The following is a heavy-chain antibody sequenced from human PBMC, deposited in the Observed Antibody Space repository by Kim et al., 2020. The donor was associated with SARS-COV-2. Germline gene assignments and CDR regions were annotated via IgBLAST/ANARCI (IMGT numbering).Heavy chain of an antibody. CDR1: GFTFSSYW. CDR3: AREILPYFPYSSSWYFNGRWFDP. V-gene: IGHV3-7*05. D-gene: IGHD6-13*01. CDR2: IKQDGSEK. Sequence: GGSLRLSCAASGFTFSSYWMSWVRQAPGKGLEWVANIKQDGSEKYYVDSVKGRFTISRDNAKNSLYLQMNSLRAEDTAVYYCAREILPYFPYSSSWYFNGRWFDPWGQGTLVTVSS. J-gene: IGHJ5*02.